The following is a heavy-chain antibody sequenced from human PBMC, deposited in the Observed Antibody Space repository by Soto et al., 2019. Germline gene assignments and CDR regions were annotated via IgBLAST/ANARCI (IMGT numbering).Heavy chain of an antibody. CDR1: GGSISSGGYS. CDR3: AKSGGGDYVDNWFDP. CDR2: IYHSGST. V-gene: IGHV4-30-2*05. D-gene: IGHD4-17*01. Sequence: PSETLSLTCAVSGGSISSGGYSWSWIRQPPGKGLEWIGYIYHSGSTYYNPSLKSRVTISVDTSKNQFSLKLSSVTAADTAVYYCAKSGGGDYVDNWFDPWGQGTLVTAPQ. J-gene: IGHJ5*02.